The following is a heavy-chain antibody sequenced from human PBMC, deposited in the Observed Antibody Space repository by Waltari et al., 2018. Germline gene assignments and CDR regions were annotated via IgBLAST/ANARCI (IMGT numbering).Heavy chain of an antibody. CDR3: ARGARYSGYDTFDY. Sequence: EVQLVESGGGLVKPGGSLRLSCAASGFTFSSYSMNWVRQAPGKGLEWVSSISSSSSYIYYADSVKGRFTISRDNAKNSLYLQMNSLRAEDTAVYYCARGARYSGYDTFDYWGQGTLVTVSS. CDR1: GFTFSSYS. J-gene: IGHJ4*02. D-gene: IGHD5-12*01. V-gene: IGHV3-21*01. CDR2: ISSSSSYI.